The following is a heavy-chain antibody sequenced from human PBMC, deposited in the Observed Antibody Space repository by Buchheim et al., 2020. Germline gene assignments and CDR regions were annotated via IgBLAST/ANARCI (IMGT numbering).Heavy chain of an antibody. CDR3: VRLPGHSAVAGTYAMDV. CDR1: GGSISSSTYY. CDR2: IYYTGST. J-gene: IGHJ6*02. V-gene: IGHV4-39*02. D-gene: IGHD6-19*01. Sequence: QVQLQESGPGLVKTSETLSLTCSVSGGSISSSTYYWGWIRQSPGKGLEWIGSIYYTGSTYYNPSLNSRVTMSVDTSMNHFSLILNSLTAADAAVYYCVRLPGHSAVAGTYAMDVWGQGTTGTVSS.